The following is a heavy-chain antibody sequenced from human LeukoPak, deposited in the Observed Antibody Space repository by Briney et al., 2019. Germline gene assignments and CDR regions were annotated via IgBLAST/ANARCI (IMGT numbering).Heavy chain of an antibody. Sequence: PGGSLRLSCAASGFTFSSYGMHWVRQAPGKGLEWVAVIWYDGSNKYYADSVKGRFTISRDNSKNTLYLQMNSLRAEDTAVYYCAKGYYSYGLYFDYWGQGTLVTVSS. CDR1: GFTFSSYG. CDR3: AKGYYSYGLYFDY. V-gene: IGHV3-33*06. D-gene: IGHD5-18*01. J-gene: IGHJ4*02. CDR2: IWYDGSNK.